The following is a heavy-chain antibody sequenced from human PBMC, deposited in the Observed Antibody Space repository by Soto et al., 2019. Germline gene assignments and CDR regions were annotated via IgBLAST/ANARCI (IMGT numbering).Heavy chain of an antibody. CDR1: GFTFSSYA. V-gene: IGHV3-23*01. CDR2: ISGSGGST. Sequence: PGGSLRLSCAASGFTFSSYAMSWVRQAPGKGLEWVSAISGSGGSTYYADSVKGRFTISRDNSKNTLYLQMNSLRAEDTAVYYCASPRDGYNYRFYYYGVHVWGQGTTVTVSS. J-gene: IGHJ6*02. CDR3: ASPRDGYNYRFYYYGVHV. D-gene: IGHD5-12*01.